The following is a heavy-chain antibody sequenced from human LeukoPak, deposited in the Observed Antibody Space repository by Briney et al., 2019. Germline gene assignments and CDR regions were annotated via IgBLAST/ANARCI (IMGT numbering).Heavy chain of an antibody. CDR3: ARITMTLSAEFDP. D-gene: IGHD3-22*01. V-gene: IGHV1-2*02. CDR2: INPNSGGT. J-gene: IGHJ5*02. CDR1: GYTFTGYY. Sequence: ASAKVSCKASGYTFTGYYMHWVRQAPGQGIEWMGWINPNSGGTNYAQKFQGRVTMTRDTSISTAYMELSRLRSDDTAVYYCARITMTLSAEFDPWGQGTLVTVSS.